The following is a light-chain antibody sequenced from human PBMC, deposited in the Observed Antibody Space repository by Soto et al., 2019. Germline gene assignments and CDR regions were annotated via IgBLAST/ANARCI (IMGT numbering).Light chain of an antibody. Sequence: RQSPSWLSLSXGRRVPIAXXXSQSVTNYLAWYQQKPGQAPRLVIYGAFNRATGIPARFSGSGSGTDFTLTISSLEPEDFAVYYCQQRNIWPPVTFGQGTRLEN. V-gene: IGKV3-11*01. CDR1: QSVTNY. CDR2: GAF. J-gene: IGKJ5*01. CDR3: QQRNIWPPVT.